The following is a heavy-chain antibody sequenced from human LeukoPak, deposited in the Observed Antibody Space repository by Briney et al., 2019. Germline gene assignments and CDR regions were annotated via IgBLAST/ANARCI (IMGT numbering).Heavy chain of an antibody. J-gene: IGHJ4*02. Sequence: GGSLRLPCAASGFTFSSYSMNWVRQAPGKGLEWVSSISSSSTYIYYADSVKGRFTISRDNAKNSLYLQMNSLRAEDTAVYYCARGSSSGWQHFDYWGQGTLVTVSS. CDR1: GFTFSSYS. CDR2: ISSSSTYI. CDR3: ARGSSSGWQHFDY. V-gene: IGHV3-21*01. D-gene: IGHD6-19*01.